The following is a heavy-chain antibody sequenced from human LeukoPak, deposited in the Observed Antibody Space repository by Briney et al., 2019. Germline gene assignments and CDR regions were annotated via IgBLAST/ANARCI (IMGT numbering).Heavy chain of an antibody. V-gene: IGHV3-33*03. Sequence: GGSLRLSCVASGFRFSRYGMHWVRQAPGKGLEWVAIKWFDGSHEYYADSVKGRFTISRDNSKNTVYLQMNSVGAEDTAVYYCASGAHYFDYWGQGTLVTVSS. J-gene: IGHJ4*02. CDR2: KWFDGSHE. CDR1: GFRFSRYG. D-gene: IGHD5-12*01. CDR3: ASGAHYFDY.